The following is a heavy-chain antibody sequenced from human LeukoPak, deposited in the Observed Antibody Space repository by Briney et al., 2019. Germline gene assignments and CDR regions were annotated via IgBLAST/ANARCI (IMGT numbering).Heavy chain of an antibody. Sequence: PGGSLRLSCAASGFTFSSYGMHWVRQAPGKGLEWVAFIRYDGSNKYYADSVKGRFTISRDDSKSIAYLQMNSLKTEDTAVYYCTRDTVRFLEWFPFDYWGQGTLVTVSS. J-gene: IGHJ4*02. V-gene: IGHV3-30*02. CDR3: TRDTVRFLEWFPFDY. CDR1: GFTFSSYG. CDR2: IRYDGSNK. D-gene: IGHD3-3*01.